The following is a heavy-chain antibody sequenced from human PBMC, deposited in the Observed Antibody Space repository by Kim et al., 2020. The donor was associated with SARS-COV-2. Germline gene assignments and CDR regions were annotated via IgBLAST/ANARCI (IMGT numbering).Heavy chain of an antibody. CDR3: ARDSVSHFDY. J-gene: IGHJ4*02. Sequence: YTDYEVSVKSRLTINPATTKSQFSLQLNSVTPEDTAVYYCARDSVSHFDYWGQGTLVTVSS. D-gene: IGHD3-10*01. CDR2: YT. V-gene: IGHV6-1*01.